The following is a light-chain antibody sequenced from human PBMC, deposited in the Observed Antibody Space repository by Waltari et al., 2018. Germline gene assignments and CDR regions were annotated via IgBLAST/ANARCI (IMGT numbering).Light chain of an antibody. J-gene: IGKJ1*01. CDR1: QSVSKY. CDR3: QQYVSLPAT. CDR2: GAS. V-gene: IGKV3-20*01. Sequence: EIVLTQSPGTLSLSPGDTAILSCRASQSVSKYFACYQQKPGQAPRLLIFGASSRATGIPDRFSGSGSGTDLSLTISRVEPEDFAVYYCQQYVSLPATFGQGTKVEIE.